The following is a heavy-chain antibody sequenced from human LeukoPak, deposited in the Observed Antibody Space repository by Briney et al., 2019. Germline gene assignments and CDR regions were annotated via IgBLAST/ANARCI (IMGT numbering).Heavy chain of an antibody. V-gene: IGHV4-34*08. CDR3: ATYSPGCDI. J-gene: IGHJ3*02. CDR2: INHRGST. CDR1: GGTFSDYY. Sequence: SETLSLTCAVYGGTFSDYYWAWLRQPPGKGLEWIGEINHRGSTHYNPSLKSRVTISVDTSKKQFSLKLSSVTAADTAVYYCATYSPGCDIWGQGTVVTVSS. D-gene: IGHD6-19*01.